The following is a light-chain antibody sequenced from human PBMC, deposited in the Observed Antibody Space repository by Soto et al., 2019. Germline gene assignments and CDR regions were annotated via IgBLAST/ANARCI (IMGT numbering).Light chain of an antibody. V-gene: IGKV3-11*01. Sequence: EIVLTQSPATLSLSPGERATLSCRASQSVSSYLAWYQQKPGQAPRLLIYDASNRATDIPARFSGSGSGTDFTLTINSLEPEDSAVYYCQQRSNWPSITFGQGTDWRL. CDR3: QQRSNWPSIT. CDR2: DAS. CDR1: QSVSSY. J-gene: IGKJ5*01.